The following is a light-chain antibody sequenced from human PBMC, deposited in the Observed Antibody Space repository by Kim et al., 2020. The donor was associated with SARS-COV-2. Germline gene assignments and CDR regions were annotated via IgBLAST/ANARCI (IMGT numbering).Light chain of an antibody. CDR2: RAS. J-gene: IGKJ4*01. Sequence: ASVGDRVTITCRASHRIVSNLAGYQLKPGKAPKLLINRASTLQSGVPSRFSGSGSGTDFTLTISSLQPEDFATYYCQHFNGYPLTFGGGAKVDIK. CDR1: HRIVSN. CDR3: QHFNGYPLT. V-gene: IGKV1-9*01.